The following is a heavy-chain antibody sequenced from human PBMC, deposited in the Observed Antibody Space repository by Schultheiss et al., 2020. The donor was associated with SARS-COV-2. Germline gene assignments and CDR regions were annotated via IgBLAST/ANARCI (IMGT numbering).Heavy chain of an antibody. CDR1: GFTFSSYG. CDR3: ARATYSSGWYAVDY. Sequence: GGSLRLSCAASGFTFSSYGMHWVRQAPGKGLEWVAVISYDGSKKYYGDSVKGRFTISRDNSKNTLYLQMNSLRAEDTAVYYCARATYSSGWYAVDYWGQGTLVTVSS. V-gene: IGHV3-30*03. D-gene: IGHD6-19*01. CDR2: ISYDGSKK. J-gene: IGHJ4*02.